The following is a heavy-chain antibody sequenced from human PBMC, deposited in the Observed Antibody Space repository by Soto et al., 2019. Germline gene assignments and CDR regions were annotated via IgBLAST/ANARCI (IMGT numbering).Heavy chain of an antibody. J-gene: IGHJ6*02. D-gene: IGHD6-19*01. CDR2: VYYSGST. CDR3: ASRTSRLASNYGLDV. V-gene: IGHV4-39*01. CDR1: GGSISSYGHY. Sequence: SETLSLTCTVSGGSISSYGHYWGWIRQPPGKGLEWIGSVYYSGSTYYNPSLKSRVTISVDTSKKQFSLNLSSLTAADTAVYYCASRTSRLASNYGLDVWGQGTTVTVSS.